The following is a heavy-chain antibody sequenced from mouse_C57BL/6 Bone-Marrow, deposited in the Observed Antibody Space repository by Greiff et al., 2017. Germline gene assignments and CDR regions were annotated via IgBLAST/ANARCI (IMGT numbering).Heavy chain of an antibody. CDR1: GYTFTDYN. CDR2: INPNNGGT. D-gene: IGHD2-12*01. CDR3: ARLRRRGYAMGY. Sequence: EVQLQQSGPELVKPGASVKIPCKASGYTFTDYNLDWVKQSHGKSLEWIGDINPNNGGTIYNQKFKGKATLTVDKSSSTAYMELRSLTSEDTAVYYCARLRRRGYAMGYWGRGTSVTDTS. V-gene: IGHV1-18*01. J-gene: IGHJ4*01.